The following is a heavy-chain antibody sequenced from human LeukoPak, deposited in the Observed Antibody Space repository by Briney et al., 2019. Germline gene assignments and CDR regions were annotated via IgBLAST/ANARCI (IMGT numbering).Heavy chain of an antibody. CDR1: GGSISSGGYY. CDR2: IHYSGST. CDR3: ARGPLRGVMSEAFDI. J-gene: IGHJ3*02. D-gene: IGHD3-10*01. V-gene: IGHV4-31*03. Sequence: PSQTLSLTCTISGGSISSGGYYWNGIRQHPGKGLEWIGYIHYSGSTQFNASLKSRLIISVDTSKNQFSLKLSSVTAADTAVYYCARGPLRGVMSEAFDIWGQGTMVSVSS.